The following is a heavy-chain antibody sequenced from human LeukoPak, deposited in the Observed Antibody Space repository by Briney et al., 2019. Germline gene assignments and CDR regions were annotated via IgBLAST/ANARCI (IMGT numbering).Heavy chain of an antibody. CDR2: IHYSGTI. CDR1: GGSITNDY. J-gene: IGHJ4*02. CDR3: ARGQWLVPLDY. V-gene: IGHV4-59*12. D-gene: IGHD6-19*01. Sequence: PSETLSLTCTVSGGSITNDYWNWIRQSSGKQLEWIGSIHYSGTINYSPSLRSRITISLDTSKNQFSLKLSSVTAADTAVYYCARGQWLVPLDYWGQGTLVIVSS.